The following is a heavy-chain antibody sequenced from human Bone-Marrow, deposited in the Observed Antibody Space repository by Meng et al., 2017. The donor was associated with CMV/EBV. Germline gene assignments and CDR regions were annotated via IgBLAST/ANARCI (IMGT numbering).Heavy chain of an antibody. CDR3: ARDQGIAVAGTGDAFDI. D-gene: IGHD6-19*01. J-gene: IGHJ3*02. CDR1: GFTFSDYY. Sequence: GESLKISCAASGFTFSDYYMSWIRQAPGKGLEWVSYISSSGSTIYYADSVKGRFTISRDNAKNSLYLQMNSLRAEDTAVYYCARDQGIAVAGTGDAFDIWGQGTRVTVSS. CDR2: ISSSGSTI. V-gene: IGHV3-11*04.